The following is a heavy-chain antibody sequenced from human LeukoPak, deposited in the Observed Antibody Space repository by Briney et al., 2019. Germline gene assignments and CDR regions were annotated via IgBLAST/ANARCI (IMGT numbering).Heavy chain of an antibody. CDR1: QVNFFGYG. Sequence: PRGGLRLSPVASQVNFFGYGTQWGPHAPRKGRVWVSRIFTDGSTPSYADAVKGRFTSSRDNAKNTLYVEMKSLRVEDTAVYYCARELPREVTLDYWGQGTLVTVSP. D-gene: IGHD2-21*02. CDR3: ARELPREVTLDY. CDR2: IFTDGSTP. J-gene: IGHJ4*01. V-gene: IGHV3-74*01.